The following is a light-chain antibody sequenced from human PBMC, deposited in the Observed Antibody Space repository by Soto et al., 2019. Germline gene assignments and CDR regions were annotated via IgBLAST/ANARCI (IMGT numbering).Light chain of an antibody. CDR1: SSNIGANYD. J-gene: IGLJ3*02. CDR3: QSYDSSLRGWV. CDR2: GDS. Sequence: QAVVTQPPSVSGAPGQRVTISCTGSSSNIGANYDVHWYQHPPGTAPRLLISGDSNRPSGVPDRFSGSKSGTSASLGITGLQAEDEADYYCQSYDSSLRGWVFGGGTKLTVL. V-gene: IGLV1-40*01.